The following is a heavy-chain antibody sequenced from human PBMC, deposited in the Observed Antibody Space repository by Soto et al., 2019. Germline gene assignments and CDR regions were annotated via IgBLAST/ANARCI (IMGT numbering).Heavy chain of an antibody. Sequence: SETLSLTCAVYGGSFSGYYWSWIRQPPGKGLEWIGEINHSGSTNYNPSLKSRVTISVDTSKNQFSLKLSSVTAADTAVYYCARKSRIAARAFDYWGQGTLVTVSS. CDR2: INHSGST. D-gene: IGHD6-6*01. CDR1: GGSFSGYY. J-gene: IGHJ4*02. V-gene: IGHV4-34*01. CDR3: ARKSRIAARAFDY.